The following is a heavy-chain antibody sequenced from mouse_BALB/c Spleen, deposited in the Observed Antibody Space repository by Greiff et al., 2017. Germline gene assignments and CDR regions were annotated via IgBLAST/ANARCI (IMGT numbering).Heavy chain of an antibody. V-gene: IGHV2-4-1*01. J-gene: IGHJ3*01. D-gene: IGHD2-1*01. CDR3: ARTPSYGNYGEGFAY. CDR1: GFSLTSYG. Sequence: VQLQQSGPGLVQPSQSLSITCTVSGFSLTSYGVHWVRQSPGKGLEWLGVIWSGGSTDYNAAFISRLSISKDNSKSQVFFKMNSLQADDTAIYYCARTPSYGNYGEGFAYWGQGTLVTVSA. CDR2: IWSGGST.